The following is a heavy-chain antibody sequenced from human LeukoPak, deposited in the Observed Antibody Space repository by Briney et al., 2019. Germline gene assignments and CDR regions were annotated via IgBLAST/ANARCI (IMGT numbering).Heavy chain of an antibody. V-gene: IGHV1-8*03. Sequence: ASVKVSCKASGYTFNTFDINWVRQATGQGPEWMGWVNPYNDKTVYAPKFQGRVSISTNNSINTHYMEFSGLKSDDTAVYYCARGRRLRGVTSRPIYYYYYMDVWGGGTTVTVSS. J-gene: IGHJ6*03. CDR1: GYTFNTFD. CDR3: ARGRRLRGVTSRPIYYYYYMDV. CDR2: VNPYNDKT. D-gene: IGHD3-10*01.